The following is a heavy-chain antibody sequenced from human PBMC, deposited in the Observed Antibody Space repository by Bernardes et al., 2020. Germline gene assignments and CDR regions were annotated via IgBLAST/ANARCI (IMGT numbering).Heavy chain of an antibody. J-gene: IGHJ6*02. CDR3: AKDLSGAGHYYGMDV. Sequence: WGSLRLSCAASGFTFDDYTMHWVRQAPGKGLEWVSLISWDGGSTYYADSVKDRFTISRDNSKNSLYLQMNSLRTEDTALYYCAKDLSGAGHYYGMDVWGQGT. CDR2: ISWDGGST. CDR1: GFTFDDYT. V-gene: IGHV3-43*01.